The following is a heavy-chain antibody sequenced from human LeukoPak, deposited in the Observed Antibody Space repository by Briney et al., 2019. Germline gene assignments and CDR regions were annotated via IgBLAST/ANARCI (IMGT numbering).Heavy chain of an antibody. CDR3: ARVIYSYGPPNYYYYMDV. J-gene: IGHJ6*03. V-gene: IGHV4-30-4*08. D-gene: IGHD5-18*01. CDR1: GGSISSGDHY. CDR2: IYYSGST. Sequence: SQTLSLTCSVSGGSISSGDHYWSWIRQPPGKGLEWIGYIYYSGSTYYNPSLKSRVSISVDTSKNQFSLKLSSVTAADTAVYYCARVIYSYGPPNYYYYMDVWGKGTTVTVSS.